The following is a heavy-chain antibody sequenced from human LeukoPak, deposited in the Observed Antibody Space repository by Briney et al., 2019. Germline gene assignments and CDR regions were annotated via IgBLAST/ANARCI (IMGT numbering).Heavy chain of an antibody. Sequence: PGGSLRLSCAASGITFSSYGMSWVRQAPGKGLEWVSSISSTGGTTYYADSVKGRFTISRDNSKNTLYLQMNSLRAEDTAVYYCARVSGWDFDYWGQGALVTVSS. J-gene: IGHJ4*02. CDR1: GITFSSYG. CDR2: ISSTGGTT. V-gene: IGHV3-23*01. D-gene: IGHD6-25*01. CDR3: ARVSGWDFDY.